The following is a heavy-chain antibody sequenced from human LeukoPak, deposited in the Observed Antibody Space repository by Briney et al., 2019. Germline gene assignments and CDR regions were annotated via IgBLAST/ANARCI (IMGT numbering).Heavy chain of an antibody. D-gene: IGHD2-2*02. Sequence: SETLSLTCTVSGGSISSYYWSWIRQPAGKGLEWIGRIYTSGSTNYNLSLKSRVTMSVDTSKNQFSLKLSPVTAADTAVYYCARGGVVVPAAISWFDPWGQGTLVTVSS. J-gene: IGHJ5*02. CDR1: GGSISSYY. CDR2: IYTSGST. CDR3: ARGGVVVPAAISWFDP. V-gene: IGHV4-4*07.